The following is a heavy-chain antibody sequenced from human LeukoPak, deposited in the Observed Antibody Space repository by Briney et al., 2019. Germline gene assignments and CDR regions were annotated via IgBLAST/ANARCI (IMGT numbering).Heavy chain of an antibody. Sequence: GGSLRLSCAASGFTFSSYSMNWVRQAPGKGLEWVSSISSSSSYIYYADSVKGRFTISRDNAKNSLYLQMNSLRAEDTAVYYCARSLARGRYYFDYWGQGTLVTVSS. CDR1: GFTFSSYS. D-gene: IGHD3-10*01. CDR3: ARSLARGRYYFDY. CDR2: ISSSSSYI. J-gene: IGHJ4*02. V-gene: IGHV3-21*01.